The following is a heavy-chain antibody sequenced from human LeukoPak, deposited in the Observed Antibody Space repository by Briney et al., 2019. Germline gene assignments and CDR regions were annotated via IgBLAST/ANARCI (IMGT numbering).Heavy chain of an antibody. CDR1: GGSISSSNW. D-gene: IGHD3-22*01. CDR3: ARVYFDSSGNYYPEAFHI. J-gene: IGHJ3*02. V-gene: IGHV4-4*02. Sequence: EASETLSLTCAVSGGSISSSNWWSWVRQPPGKGLEWIGEIYHSGSTNYNPSLKSRVTISVDKSKNQFSLKLSSVTAADTAVYYCARVYFDSSGNYYPEAFHIWGQGTMVTVSS. CDR2: IYHSGST.